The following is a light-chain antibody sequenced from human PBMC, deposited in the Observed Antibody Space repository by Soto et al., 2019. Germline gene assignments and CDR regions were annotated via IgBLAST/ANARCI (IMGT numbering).Light chain of an antibody. Sequence: DIQMTQSPSSLSASIGDRVTITCRASQGISDYLAWYQQKPGKVPKLLIYEASTLQSGVPSRFSGSGSGTDFTLTISSLQPEDVATYYCQSYNSAWWTFGQGTKVDI. V-gene: IGKV1-27*01. CDR3: QSYNSAWWT. CDR2: EAS. CDR1: QGISDY. J-gene: IGKJ1*01.